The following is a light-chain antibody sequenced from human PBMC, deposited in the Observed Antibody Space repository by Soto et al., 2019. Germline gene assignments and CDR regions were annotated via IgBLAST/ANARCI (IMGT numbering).Light chain of an antibody. J-gene: IGKJ4*01. CDR3: QQYDSYLYT. CDR1: QSITSW. CDR2: DAA. V-gene: IGKV1-5*01. Sequence: DIQMTQSPSTLSASVGDRVTITCRASQSITSWLAWYQQKPGKAPKLLIYDAASLESGVPSRFSGSGSGTEFTLTISSLQPDDFAIYYCQQYDSYLYTFGGGTKVEIK.